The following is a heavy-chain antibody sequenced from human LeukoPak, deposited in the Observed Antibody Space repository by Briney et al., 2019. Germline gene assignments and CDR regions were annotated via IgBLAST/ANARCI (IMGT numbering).Heavy chain of an antibody. Sequence: SETLSLTCAVSGVSFSNYYWCWIRQSPGKGLEWIGNIYYSGSTYYNPSLKSRVTISVETSKNQFSLKLSSVTAADTAVYYCARDGRFPPEVLPRYFDYWGQGTLVTVSS. CDR1: GVSFSNYY. CDR2: IYYSGST. CDR3: ARDGRFPPEVLPRYFDY. V-gene: IGHV4-39*07. J-gene: IGHJ4*02. D-gene: IGHD1-26*01.